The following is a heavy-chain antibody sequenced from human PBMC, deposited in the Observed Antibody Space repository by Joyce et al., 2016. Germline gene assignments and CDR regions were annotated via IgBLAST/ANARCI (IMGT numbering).Heavy chain of an antibody. CDR1: GFTLNSYA. Sequence: QVQLVESGGGVVQPGRSLRLYCAASGFTLNSYAIHWVRQAPGKGLEWVAVISYDGNNKYYADSVKGRFTISRDNSKNTLYLQMNSLRVEDTAVYFCAKTVTFTHESDYWGQGTLVTVSS. J-gene: IGHJ4*02. CDR3: AKTVTFTHESDY. CDR2: ISYDGNNK. D-gene: IGHD4-17*01. V-gene: IGHV3-30-3*02.